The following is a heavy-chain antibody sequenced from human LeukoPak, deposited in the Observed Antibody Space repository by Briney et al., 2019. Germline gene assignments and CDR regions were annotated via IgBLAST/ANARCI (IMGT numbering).Heavy chain of an antibody. D-gene: IGHD3-3*01. CDR3: ARVSLLYYDFWSSYSQSPINWFDP. CDR1: GFTFSSYS. CDR2: ISSSSSYI. V-gene: IGHV3-21*01. Sequence: GGSLRLSCAASGFTFSSYSMNWVRQAPGKGLEWVSSISSSSSYIYYADSVKGRFTISRDNAKNSLYLQMNSLRAEDTAVYYCARVSLLYYDFWSSYSQSPINWFDPWGQGTLVTVSS. J-gene: IGHJ5*02.